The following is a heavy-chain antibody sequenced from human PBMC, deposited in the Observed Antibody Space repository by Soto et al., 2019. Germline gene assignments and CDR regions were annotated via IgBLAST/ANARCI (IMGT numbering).Heavy chain of an antibody. CDR1: GGSFRRDG. Sequence: QVQLVQAGAGVKKPGSSAKVSCQASGGSFRRDGINWVRQAPGQGLEWMGGIIHNFGTANYAQKCRGRVNLSADKTTSTVDRELSSLRSMDTAVYYCTQIGGGCRSTGGGMDGWGQGTTVNVSS. J-gene: IGHJ6*02. V-gene: IGHV1-69*06. CDR2: IIHNFGTA. D-gene: IGHD2-2*01. CDR3: TQIGGGCRSTGGGMDG.